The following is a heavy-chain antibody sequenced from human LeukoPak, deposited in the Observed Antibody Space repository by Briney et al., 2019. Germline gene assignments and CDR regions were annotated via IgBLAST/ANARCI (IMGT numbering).Heavy chain of an antibody. Sequence: GASVKVSCKASGYTFTGYYMHWVRQAPGQGLEWMGWINPNSGGTNYAQKFQGRVTMTRDTSISTAYMELSSLRSEDTAVYYCARDRSTSAKPYNWFDPWGQGTLITVSS. V-gene: IGHV1-2*02. J-gene: IGHJ5*02. CDR3: ARDRSTSAKPYNWFDP. D-gene: IGHD2-2*01. CDR1: GYTFTGYY. CDR2: INPNSGGT.